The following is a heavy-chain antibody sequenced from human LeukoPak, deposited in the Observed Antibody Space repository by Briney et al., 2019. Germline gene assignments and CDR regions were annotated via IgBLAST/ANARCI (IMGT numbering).Heavy chain of an antibody. CDR1: GLTFNSAW. CDR3: ARDGSYKFDY. D-gene: IGHD1-26*01. Sequence: PGGSLRLSCAASGLTFNSAWMHWVRQTPGKGLVWVSRIQSDGTTTYADSVRGRFTISRDNAKNTLYLQMNNLRAEDTAVYYCARDGSYKFDYWGQGTLVTVSS. J-gene: IGHJ4*02. CDR2: IQSDGTT. V-gene: IGHV3-74*01.